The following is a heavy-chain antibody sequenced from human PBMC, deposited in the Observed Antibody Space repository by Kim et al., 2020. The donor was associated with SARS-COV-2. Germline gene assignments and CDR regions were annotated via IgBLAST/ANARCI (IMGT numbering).Heavy chain of an antibody. D-gene: IGHD3-9*01. CDR3: AKDALLTPEYDILTGYLGPFDY. J-gene: IGHJ4*02. V-gene: IGHV3-23*01. Sequence: GGSLRLSCAASGFTFSSYAMSWVRQAPGKGLEWVSAISGSGGSTYYADSVKGRFTISRDNSKNTLYLQMNSLRAEDTAVYYCAKDALLTPEYDILTGYLGPFDYWGQGTLVTVSS. CDR2: ISGSGGST. CDR1: GFTFSSYA.